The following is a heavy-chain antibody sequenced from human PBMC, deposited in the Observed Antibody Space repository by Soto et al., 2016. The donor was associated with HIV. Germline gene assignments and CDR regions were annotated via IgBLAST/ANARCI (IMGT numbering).Heavy chain of an antibody. CDR1: GFTFTSSA. CDR3: AAGDSSGFYSPSRWYFDL. Sequence: QMQLVQSGPEVKKPGTSVKVSCKASGFTFTSSAMQWVRQARGQRLEWIGWIVVGSGNTNYAQKFQERVTITRDMSTSTAYMELSSLRSEDTAVYYCAAGDSSGFYSPSRWYFDLWGRGTLVTVSS. J-gene: IGHJ2*01. D-gene: IGHD3-22*01. V-gene: IGHV1-58*02. CDR2: IVVGSGNT.